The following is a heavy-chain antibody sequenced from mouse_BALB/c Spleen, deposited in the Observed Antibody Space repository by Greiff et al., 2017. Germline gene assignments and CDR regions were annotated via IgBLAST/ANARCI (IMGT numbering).Heavy chain of an antibody. D-gene: IGHD4-1*01. J-gene: IGHJ4*01. CDR1: GYAFSSSW. CDR3: ARGEELGGGYYAMDY. Sequence: QVQLKESGPELVKPGASVKISCKASGYAFSSSWMNWVKQRPGQGLEWIGRIYPGDGDTNYNGKFKGKATLTADKSSSTAYMQLSSLTSVDSAVYFCARGEELGGGYYAMDYWGQGTSVTVSS. V-gene: IGHV1-82*01. CDR2: IYPGDGDT.